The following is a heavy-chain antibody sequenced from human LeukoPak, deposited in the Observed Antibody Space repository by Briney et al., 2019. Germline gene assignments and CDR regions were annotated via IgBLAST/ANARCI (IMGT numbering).Heavy chain of an antibody. CDR2: FDPEEDER. J-gene: IGHJ4*02. D-gene: IGHD2-15*01. V-gene: IGHV1-24*01. Sequence: ASVKVSCKVSGYSLTEISIHWVRQAPGKRLEWMGGFDPEEDERIYAQKFQGRVTMTEDTSTDTAYMQLSSLRSEDTAVYYCAKEGACSGGSCPLDYWGQGTLVTVPS. CDR3: AKEGACSGGSCPLDY. CDR1: GYSLTEIS.